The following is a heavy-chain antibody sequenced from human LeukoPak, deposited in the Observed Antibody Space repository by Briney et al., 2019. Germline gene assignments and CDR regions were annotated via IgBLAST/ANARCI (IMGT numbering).Heavy chain of an antibody. Sequence: ASVKVSCKASGGTFSSYAISWVRQAPGQGLEWMGWISAYNGNTNYAQKLQGRVTMTTDTSTSTAYMELRSLRSDDTAVYYCARGGPYDFWSGYTNFGYWGQGTLVTVSS. CDR2: ISAYNGNT. J-gene: IGHJ4*02. CDR3: ARGGPYDFWSGYTNFGY. CDR1: GGTFSSYA. D-gene: IGHD3-3*01. V-gene: IGHV1-18*01.